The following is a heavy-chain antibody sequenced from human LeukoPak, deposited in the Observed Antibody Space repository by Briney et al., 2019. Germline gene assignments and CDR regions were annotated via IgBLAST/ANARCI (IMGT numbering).Heavy chain of an antibody. J-gene: IGHJ4*02. CDR2: IYYSGST. D-gene: IGHD4-17*01. Sequence: SETLSLTCTVSGGSISSNNYYWGWIRQPPGKGLEWIGSIYYSGSTYYNPSLKSRVTISVDTSKNQFSLKLSSVTAADTAVYYCARHSPDDYGDGSFDYWGQGTLVTVSS. CDR1: GGSISSNNYY. CDR3: ARHSPDDYGDGSFDY. V-gene: IGHV4-39*01.